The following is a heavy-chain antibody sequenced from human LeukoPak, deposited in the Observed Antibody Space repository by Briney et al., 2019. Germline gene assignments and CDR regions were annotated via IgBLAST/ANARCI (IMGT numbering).Heavy chain of an antibody. CDR1: SSYA. Sequence: GGSLRLSCAASSSYATNWVRQAPGKGLEWVSSISGSSTYIYYADSMKGRFTISRDNAKNSLYLQMNSLRAEDTAVYYCARDPAYGDLRDWGQGTLVTVSS. J-gene: IGHJ4*02. V-gene: IGHV3-21*01. D-gene: IGHD4-17*01. CDR2: ISGSSTYI. CDR3: ARDPAYGDLRD.